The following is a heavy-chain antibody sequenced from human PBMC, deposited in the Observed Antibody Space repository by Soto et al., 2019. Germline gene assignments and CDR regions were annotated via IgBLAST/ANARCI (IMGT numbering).Heavy chain of an antibody. Sequence: PXVSLLLSCAASGFTFSSYAMSWVRQAPGKGLEWVSAISGSGGSTYYADSVKGRFTISRDNSKNTLYLQMNSRRAEDTAVYYCAKEGGYRNFFDYWGQGTLVTVSS. CDR2: ISGSGGST. J-gene: IGHJ4*02. V-gene: IGHV3-23*01. D-gene: IGHD3-16*02. CDR1: GFTFSSYA. CDR3: AKEGGYRNFFDY.